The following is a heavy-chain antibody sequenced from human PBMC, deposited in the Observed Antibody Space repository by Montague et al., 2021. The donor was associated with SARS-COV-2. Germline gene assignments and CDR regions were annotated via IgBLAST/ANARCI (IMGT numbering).Heavy chain of an antibody. CDR3: VREKAGGLCSVFDI. D-gene: IGHD6-19*01. Sequence: SETLSLTCTVSGFSIGSGDYWGWIRQPPGKGLEWIGSIYHSGTTYYNPSLQSRLTMSIDTSTNQFTLRLTSVTAADTAVFFCVREKAGGLCSVFDIWGQGTTVTVSS. CDR2: IYHSGTT. J-gene: IGHJ3*02. V-gene: IGHV4-38-2*02. CDR1: GFSIGSGDY.